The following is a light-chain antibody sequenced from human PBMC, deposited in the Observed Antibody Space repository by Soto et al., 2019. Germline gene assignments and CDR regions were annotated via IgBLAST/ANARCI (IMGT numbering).Light chain of an antibody. V-gene: IGLV1-44*01. Sequence: QSVLTQPPSASGTPGQRVTMSCSGSSSNIESNTVNWYQQLPGTAPKLLIYSNNQRPSGVPDRFSGSKSGTSASLAISGLQSEDEADYYCAAWDNSLNGVVFGGGTKPTVL. CDR1: SSNIESNT. CDR3: AAWDNSLNGVV. CDR2: SNN. J-gene: IGLJ2*01.